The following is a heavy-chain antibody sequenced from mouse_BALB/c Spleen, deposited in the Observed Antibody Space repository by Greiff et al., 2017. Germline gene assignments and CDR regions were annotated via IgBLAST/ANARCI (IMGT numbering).Heavy chain of an antibody. J-gene: IGHJ3*01. V-gene: IGHV14-3*02. CDR3: ARNYGSAWFAY. CDR1: GFNIKDTY. CDR2: IDPANGNT. Sequence: VQLQQSGAELVKPGASVKLSCTASGFNIKDTYMHWVKQRPEQGLEWIGRIDPANGNTKYDPKFQGKATITADTSSNTAYLQLSSLTSEDTAVYYCARNYGSAWFAYWGKGTLVTVSA. D-gene: IGHD2-1*01.